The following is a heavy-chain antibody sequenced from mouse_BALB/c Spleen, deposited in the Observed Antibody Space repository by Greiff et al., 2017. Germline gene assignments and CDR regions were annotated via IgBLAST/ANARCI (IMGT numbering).Heavy chain of an antibody. J-gene: IGHJ4*01. CDR1: GYSFTGYT. CDR3: ARGLRLDYYAMDY. D-gene: IGHD2-4*01. CDR2: INPYNGGT. V-gene: IGHV1-18*01. Sequence: EVQVVESGPELVEPGASMKISCKASGYSFTGYTMNWVKQSHGKNLEWIGLINPYNGGTSYNQKFKGKATLTVDKSSSTAYMELLSLTSEDSAVYYCARGLRLDYYAMDYWGQGTSVTVSS.